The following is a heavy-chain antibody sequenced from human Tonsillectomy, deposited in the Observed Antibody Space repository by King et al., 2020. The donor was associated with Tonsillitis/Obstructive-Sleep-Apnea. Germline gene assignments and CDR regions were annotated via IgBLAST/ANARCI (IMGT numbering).Heavy chain of an antibody. D-gene: IGHD2-8*01. J-gene: IGHJ4*02. CDR2: INHSGST. CDR3: ARGTVLMVYACFDY. CDR1: GGSFSGYY. Sequence: VQLQQWGAGLLKPSETLSLTCAVYGGSFSGYYWSWIRQPPGKGLEWIGEINHSGSTNYNPSLKSRVTISVDTSKNQFSLKLSSVTAADTAVYYCARGTVLMVYACFDYWGQGTLVTVSS. V-gene: IGHV4-34*01.